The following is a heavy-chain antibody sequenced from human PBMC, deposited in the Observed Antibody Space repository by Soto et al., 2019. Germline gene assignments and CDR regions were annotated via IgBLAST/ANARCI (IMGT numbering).Heavy chain of an antibody. CDR2: IYHSGST. D-gene: IGHD6-13*01. J-gene: IGHJ6*02. CDR3: ARFGRSWYFYYGMDV. Sequence: SETLSLTCAVSGGSISSGGYSWSWIRQPPGKGLEWIGYIYHSGSTYYNPSLKSRVTISVDTSKNQFSLKLSSVTAADTAVYYCARFGRSWYFYYGMDVWGQGTTVTVSS. V-gene: IGHV4-30-2*01. CDR1: GGSISSGGYS.